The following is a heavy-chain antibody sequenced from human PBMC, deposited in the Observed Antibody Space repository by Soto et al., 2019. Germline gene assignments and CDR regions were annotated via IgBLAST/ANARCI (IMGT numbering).Heavy chain of an antibody. CDR1: GSRFSNYV. CDR3: AREGRGKKAGNNGLVSLGY. Sequence: QVQLVQSGAEVKTPGSSLKVSCKVSGSRFSNYVISWVRQAPGHGLEWLGRIIPIFNSTKYAQNFQGSVTSTADKSTSTASLELSSLRSDDTAVYYCAREGRGKKAGNNGLVSLGYWGQGTLVNVAS. D-gene: IGHD2-8*01. V-gene: IGHV1-69*06. CDR2: IIPIFNST. J-gene: IGHJ4*02.